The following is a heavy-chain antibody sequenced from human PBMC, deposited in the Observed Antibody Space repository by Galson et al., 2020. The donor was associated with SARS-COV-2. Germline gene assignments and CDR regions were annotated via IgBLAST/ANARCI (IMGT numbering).Heavy chain of an antibody. V-gene: IGHV3-30*02. CDR2: ISYERRQT. Sequence: PGGSLRLSCDAYGLTFHHYAMHRVRQAPGKELLWAASISYERRQTFYADSVKGRFPVTRDSSQTTLSLQLHNLRGEDTAVYYCAKATGLLHIYSASYGLYDWGEGTTVTVAS. CDR3: AKATGLLHIYSASYGLYD. J-gene: IGHJ6*04. CDR1: GLTFHHYA. D-gene: IGHD6-13*01.